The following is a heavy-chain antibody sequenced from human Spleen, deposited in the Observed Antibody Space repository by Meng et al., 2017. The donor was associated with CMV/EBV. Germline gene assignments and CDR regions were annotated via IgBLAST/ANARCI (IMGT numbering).Heavy chain of an antibody. CDR3: ARVLPYCSSTSCYSAWTY. D-gene: IGHD2-2*01. V-gene: IGHV4-39*07. Sequence: GGCSYCWGWLRQPPGKGLEWIGNIYYSGSTYYNPSLKSRVTISVDTSKNQFSLRLSSVTAADTAVYYCARVLPYCSSTSCYSAWTYWGQGTLVTVSS. CDR2: IYYSGST. CDR1: GGCSYC. J-gene: IGHJ1*01.